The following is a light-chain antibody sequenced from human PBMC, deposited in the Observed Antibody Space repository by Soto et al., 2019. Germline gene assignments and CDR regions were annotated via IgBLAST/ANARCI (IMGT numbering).Light chain of an antibody. Sequence: IQLTQSPSSLSPSVGDSVTLTWQASQSISSYLNWYKQKPGKAPKLLIYAASSLQSGVPSRFSGSGSGTEFTLTISGLKPEDFETYYCQQLSRYPSTFGGGTKVDI. CDR2: AAS. CDR3: QQLSRYPST. CDR1: QSISSY. J-gene: IGKJ4*01. V-gene: IGKV1-39*01.